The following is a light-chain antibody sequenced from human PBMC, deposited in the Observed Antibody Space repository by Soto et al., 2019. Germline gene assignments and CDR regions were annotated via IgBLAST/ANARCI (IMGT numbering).Light chain of an antibody. V-gene: IGKV1-5*03. CDR2: TAS. CDR1: QNIDTW. CDR3: QQYTDSSRS. Sequence: DIQMTQSPSTLSASIGDRITISCRASQNIDTWLAWYQQRPGEAPKLLIYTASNLENGVPSRFSGSGSGTAFTLTISSLQPEDFATYYGQQYTDSSRSFGQGTQVE. J-gene: IGKJ1*01.